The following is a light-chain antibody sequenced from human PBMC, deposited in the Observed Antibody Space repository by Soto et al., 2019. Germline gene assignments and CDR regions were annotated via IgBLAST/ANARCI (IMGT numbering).Light chain of an antibody. V-gene: IGLV1-44*01. CDR3: AAWDDSLNGRV. CDR2: SNN. CDR1: SSNIGSNT. Sequence: QSVLTQPPSASGTPGQRVTISCSGSSSNIGSNTVNWYQQLPGTAPKLLISSNNQRPSGVPDRFSGSKSGTSASLAISGLQSEDEAHYYCAAWDDSLNGRVFGGGTKLTVL. J-gene: IGLJ3*02.